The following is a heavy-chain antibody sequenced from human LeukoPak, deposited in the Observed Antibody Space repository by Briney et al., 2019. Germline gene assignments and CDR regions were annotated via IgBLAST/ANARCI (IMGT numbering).Heavy chain of an antibody. V-gene: IGHV3-11*01. CDR1: GFAFSDFY. Sequence: GGSLRLSCAASGFAFSDFYMFWIRQAPGKGREWISYISNSGSTLYYADSVKGRFTISRDNDKNLLYLQMNSLRADDTAVYYCARDALGSYDHWGQGTLVTVSS. CDR2: ISNSGSTL. D-gene: IGHD3-10*01. J-gene: IGHJ4*02. CDR3: ARDALGSYDH.